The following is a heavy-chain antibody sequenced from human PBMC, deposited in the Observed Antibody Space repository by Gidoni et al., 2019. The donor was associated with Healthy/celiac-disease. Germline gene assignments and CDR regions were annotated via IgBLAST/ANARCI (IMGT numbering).Heavy chain of an antibody. CDR2: IYYSGST. CDR1: GGSISSYY. D-gene: IGHD6-13*01. CDR3: ARVPIAAAGTPFDY. J-gene: IGHJ4*02. V-gene: IGHV4-59*01. Sequence: QVQLQESGPGLVKPSETLSLTCTVSGGSISSYYWSWIRQPPGKGLEWIGYIYYSGSTNYNPSLKSRVTISVDTSKNQFSLKLSSVTAADTAVYYCARVPIAAAGTPFDYWGQGTLVTVSS.